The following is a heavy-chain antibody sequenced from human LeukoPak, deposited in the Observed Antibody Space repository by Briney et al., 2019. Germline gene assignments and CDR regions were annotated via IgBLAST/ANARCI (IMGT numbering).Heavy chain of an antibody. J-gene: IGHJ4*02. CDR2: INPNSGGT. V-gene: IGHV1-2*02. Sequence: ASVKVSCKASGYTFTGYYMHWVRQAPGQGLEWMGWINPNSGGTNYAQKFQGRVAMTRDTSISTAYMELSRLRSDDTAVYYCARDQGFLEMATNYWGQGTLVTVSS. CDR1: GYTFTGYY. CDR3: ARDQGFLEMATNY. D-gene: IGHD5-24*01.